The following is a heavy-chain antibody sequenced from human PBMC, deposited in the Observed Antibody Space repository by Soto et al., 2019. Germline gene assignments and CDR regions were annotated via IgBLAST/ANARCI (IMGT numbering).Heavy chain of an antibody. Sequence: ASVKVSCKAPAVTFTSYFMHWVRQAPGHGLEWIGVINPNGGSTKFAQNFQGRVTMTSDTSTSIVYMEMSSLKTEDTAVYYCTTGEFGYGMDVWGQGTTVTVSS. CDR1: AVTFTSYF. J-gene: IGHJ6*02. CDR2: INPNGGST. D-gene: IGHD3-10*01. CDR3: TTGEFGYGMDV. V-gene: IGHV1-46*01.